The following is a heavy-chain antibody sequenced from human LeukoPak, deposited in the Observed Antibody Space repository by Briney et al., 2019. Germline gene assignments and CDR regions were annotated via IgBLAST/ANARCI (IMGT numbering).Heavy chain of an antibody. CDR2: IWYDGSNK. CDR3: ARDSGASGSYIDY. D-gene: IGHD1-26*01. J-gene: IGHJ4*02. CDR1: GFTFSSYG. Sequence: PGGSLRLSCAASGFTFSSYGMHWVRQAPGKGLEWVAVIWYDGSNKYYADSVKGRFTISRDNSKNTLYLQMNSLRAEDTAVYYCARDSGASGSYIDYWGQGTLVTVSS. V-gene: IGHV3-33*01.